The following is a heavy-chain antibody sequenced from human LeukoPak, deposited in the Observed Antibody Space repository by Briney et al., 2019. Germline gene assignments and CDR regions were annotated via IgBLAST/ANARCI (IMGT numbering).Heavy chain of an antibody. D-gene: IGHD3-22*01. CDR2: IIPIFGTA. CDR3: ARPRSRGYIRDAFDI. CDR1: GGTFSSYA. V-gene: IGHV1-69*13. Sequence: VASVKVSCKASGGTFSSYAISWVRQAPGQGLEWMGGIIPIFGTANYAQKFQGRVTITADESTSTAYMELSSLRSEDTAVYYCARPRSRGYIRDAFDIWGQGTMVTVSS. J-gene: IGHJ3*02.